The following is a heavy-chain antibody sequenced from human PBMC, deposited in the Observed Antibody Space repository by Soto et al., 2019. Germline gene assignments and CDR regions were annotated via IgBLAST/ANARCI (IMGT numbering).Heavy chain of an antibody. CDR3: ARVGNGDYDLSFDY. CDR2: IYYSGST. V-gene: IGHV4-59*01. CDR1: GGSISSYY. D-gene: IGHD4-17*01. Sequence: SETLSLTCTVSGGSISSYYWSWIRQPPGKGLEWIGYIYYSGSTNYNPSLKSRVTISVDTSKNQFSLKLSSVTAADTAVYYCARVGNGDYDLSFDYWGQGTLVTVSS. J-gene: IGHJ4*02.